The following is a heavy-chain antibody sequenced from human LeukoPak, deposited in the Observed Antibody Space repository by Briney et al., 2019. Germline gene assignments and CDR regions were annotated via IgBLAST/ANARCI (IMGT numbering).Heavy chain of an antibody. J-gene: IGHJ4*02. V-gene: IGHV1-18*01. CDR2: ISAYNGNT. CDR1: GYTFTSYG. CDR3: AGAHIQGGATTYNY. Sequence: VASVKVSCKASGYTFTSYGISWVRQAPGQGLEWMGWISAYNGNTNYAQKLQGRVTMTTDTSTSTAYMELRSLRSDDTAVYYCAGAHIQGGATTYNYWGQGTLVTVSS. D-gene: IGHD1-26*01.